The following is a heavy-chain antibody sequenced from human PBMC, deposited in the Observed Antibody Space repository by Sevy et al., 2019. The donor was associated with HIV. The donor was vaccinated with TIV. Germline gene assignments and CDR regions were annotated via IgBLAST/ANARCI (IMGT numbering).Heavy chain of an antibody. CDR1: GGSISSSSYY. CDR2: IYYSGST. CDR3: ARVGYCSSTSCYSYHYYYGMDV. V-gene: IGHV4-39*01. J-gene: IGHJ6*02. D-gene: IGHD2-2*01. Sequence: SETLSLTCTVSGGSISSSSYYWGWIRQPPGKGLEWIGSIYYSGSTYYNPSLKSRVTISVDTSKNQFSLKLSSVTAADTAVYYCARVGYCSSTSCYSYHYYYGMDVWGQGTTVTVSS.